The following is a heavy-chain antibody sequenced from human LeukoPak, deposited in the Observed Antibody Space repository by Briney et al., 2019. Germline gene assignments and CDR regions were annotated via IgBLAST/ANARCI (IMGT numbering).Heavy chain of an antibody. CDR3: ARDGVRSGGWAALDY. CDR1: GFTFSSYS. V-gene: IGHV3-21*01. J-gene: IGHJ4*02. D-gene: IGHD2-15*01. Sequence: GGSLRLSCAASGFTFSSYSMNWVRQAPGKGLEWVSSISSSSSYIYYADSVKGRFTISRDNAKNSLYPQMNSLRAEDTAVYYCARDGVRSGGWAALDYWGQGTLVTVSS. CDR2: ISSSSSYI.